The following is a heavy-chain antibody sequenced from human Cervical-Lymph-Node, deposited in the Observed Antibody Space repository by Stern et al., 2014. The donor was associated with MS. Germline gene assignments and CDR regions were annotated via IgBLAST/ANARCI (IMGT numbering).Heavy chain of an antibody. Sequence: EVQLVQSGGGLVKPGGSLRLSCAASGFTFSSYSMNWVRQAPGKGLEWVSSISSSSSYIYYADSVKGRFTISRDNAKNSLYLQMNSLRAEDTAVYYCARAMEANSNHYLDYWGQGTLVTVSS. CDR2: ISSSSSYI. J-gene: IGHJ4*02. CDR3: ARAMEANSNHYLDY. V-gene: IGHV3-21*01. CDR1: GFTFSSYS. D-gene: IGHD4-11*01.